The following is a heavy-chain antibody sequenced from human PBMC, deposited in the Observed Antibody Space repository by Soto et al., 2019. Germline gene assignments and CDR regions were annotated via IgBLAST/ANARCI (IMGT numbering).Heavy chain of an antibody. CDR2: INYSGNT. J-gene: IGHJ5*02. CDR1: GGSISRRSYY. Sequence: PSETPSLTCTVSGGSISRRSYYWGWIRQPPGKGLEWIGGINYSGNTFYNPSLKGRVTISVDTSKNQFSLKLSSVTAADTALYYCARSDSSAWGNWLDPWGQGTLVTVSS. CDR3: ARSDSSAWGNWLDP. V-gene: IGHV4-39*01. D-gene: IGHD6-19*01.